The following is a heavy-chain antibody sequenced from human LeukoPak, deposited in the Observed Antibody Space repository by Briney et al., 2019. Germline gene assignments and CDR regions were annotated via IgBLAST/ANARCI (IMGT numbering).Heavy chain of an antibody. V-gene: IGHV1-18*01. J-gene: IGHJ4*02. CDR3: ARGPIAAAGDS. Sequence: ASVKVSCKASGYTFTNYGITWVRQAPGQGLEWMGWINTYNGKTNNTQKLQGRVTMTTDTSTSTAYMELRSLRSDDTALYYCARGPIAAAGDSWGQGTLVTVSS. D-gene: IGHD6-13*01. CDR2: INTYNGKT. CDR1: GYTFTNYG.